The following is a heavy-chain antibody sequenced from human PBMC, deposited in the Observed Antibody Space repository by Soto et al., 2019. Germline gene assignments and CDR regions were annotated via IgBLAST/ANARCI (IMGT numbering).Heavy chain of an antibody. CDR3: ARGSKQLAPSYYYYMDV. J-gene: IGHJ6*03. Sequence: SETLSLTCTVSGGSISSYYWSWIRQPPGKGLEWIGYIYYSGSTNYNPSLKSRVTISVDTSKNQFSLKLSSVTAADTAVYYCARGSKQLAPSYYYYMDVWGKGTTVTVSS. CDR2: IYYSGST. D-gene: IGHD6-13*01. CDR1: GGSISSYY. V-gene: IGHV4-59*01.